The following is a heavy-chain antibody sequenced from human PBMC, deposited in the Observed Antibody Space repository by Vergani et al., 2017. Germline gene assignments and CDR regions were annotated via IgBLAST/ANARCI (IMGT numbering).Heavy chain of an antibody. Sequence: QVQLQESGPGLVTPSETLSLTCTVSGGSISSYYWSWIRQPPGKGLEWIGYIYYSGSTNYTPSLKSRVTISVDTSKNQFSLKLSSVTAADTAVYYWARGGGPYSGCYYGYWGQGTLVTVSS. CDR2: IYYSGST. CDR1: GGSISSYY. V-gene: IGHV4-59*01. D-gene: IGHD1-26*01. J-gene: IGHJ4*02. CDR3: ARGGGPYSGCYYGY.